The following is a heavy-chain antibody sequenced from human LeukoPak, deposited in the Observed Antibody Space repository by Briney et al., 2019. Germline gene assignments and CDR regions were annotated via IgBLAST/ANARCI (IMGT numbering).Heavy chain of an antibody. CDR1: GYTLTGFS. V-gene: IGHV1-24*01. D-gene: IGHD5-12*01. Sequence: GASVKVSCKVSGYTLTGFSMHWVRQAPGQGLEWMGGFVPEDGETIYAQKFQGRVTMTEDTSTDTAYMELSSLRSEDTAVYYCASDWGIHSAVATGPLRYWGQGTLVTVSS. CDR3: ASDWGIHSAVATGPLRY. CDR2: FVPEDGET. J-gene: IGHJ4*02.